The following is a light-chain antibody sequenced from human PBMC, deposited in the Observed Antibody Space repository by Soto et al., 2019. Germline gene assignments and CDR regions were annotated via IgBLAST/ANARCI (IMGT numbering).Light chain of an antibody. CDR2: KAD. Sequence: DIQMTQSPSTLSAYVGDRVTITCRASQSINSWLAWYQQKPGKAPKLLLYKADSLEGGVPSRFSGRGSGTEFTLTISSLQPDDFATDYCHQYNSYPWTFGQGAKVEIK. CDR1: QSINSW. J-gene: IGKJ1*01. CDR3: HQYNSYPWT. V-gene: IGKV1-5*03.